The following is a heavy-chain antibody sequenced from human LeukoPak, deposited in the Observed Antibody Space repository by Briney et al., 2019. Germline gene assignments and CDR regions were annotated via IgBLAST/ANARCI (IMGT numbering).Heavy chain of an antibody. CDR3: AKDRLPYDAFDI. CDR1: GFTFSSYG. CDR2: ISGSGGST. V-gene: IGHV3-23*01. Sequence: PGGSLRLSCAASGFTFSSYGMSWVRQAPGKGLERVSAISGSGGSTYYADSVKGRFTISRDNSKNTLYLQMNSLRAEDTAVYYCAKDRLPYDAFDIWGQGTMVTVSS. J-gene: IGHJ3*02. D-gene: IGHD3-16*01.